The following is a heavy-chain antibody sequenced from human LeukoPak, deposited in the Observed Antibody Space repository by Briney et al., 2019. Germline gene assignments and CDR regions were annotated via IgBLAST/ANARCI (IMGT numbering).Heavy chain of an antibody. CDR3: ARGGSQAIAAANP. J-gene: IGHJ5*02. CDR2: INAGNGNT. D-gene: IGHD6-13*01. Sequence: ASVKVSCKASGYTFTSYYMHWVRQAPGQRLEWMGWINAGNGNTKYSQKFQGRVTITRDTSASTAYMELSSLRSEDTAVYYCARGGSQAIAAANPWGQGTLVTVSS. V-gene: IGHV1-3*01. CDR1: GYTFTSYY.